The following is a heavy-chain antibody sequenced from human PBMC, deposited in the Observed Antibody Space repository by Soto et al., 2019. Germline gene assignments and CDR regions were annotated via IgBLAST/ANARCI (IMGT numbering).Heavy chain of an antibody. D-gene: IGHD4-4*01. V-gene: IGHV3-30*18. J-gene: IGHJ4*02. Sequence: QVQLVESGGGVVQPGRSLRLSCAASGFTFSSYGMHWVRQAPGKGLEWVAVISYDGSNKYYADSVKGRFTISRDNSKNTLYLQMNSLRAEDTAVYYCAKVGYSNSVGYWGQGTLVTVSS. CDR3: AKVGYSNSVGY. CDR1: GFTFSSYG. CDR2: ISYDGSNK.